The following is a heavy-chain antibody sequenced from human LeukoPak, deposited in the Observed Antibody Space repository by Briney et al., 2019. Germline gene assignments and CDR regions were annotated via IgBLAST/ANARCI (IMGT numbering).Heavy chain of an antibody. CDR3: ASIAVAGRSYYYGMDV. Sequence: PGGSLRLSCAASGFTFSNYAMSWVRQAPGQGLEWVSAFSGSGGSTYYADSVKGRFTISRDNSKNTLYLQMNSLRAEDTAVYYCASIAVAGRSYYYGMDVWGQGTTVTVSS. CDR1: GFTFSNYA. V-gene: IGHV3-23*01. CDR2: FSGSGGST. J-gene: IGHJ6*02. D-gene: IGHD6-19*01.